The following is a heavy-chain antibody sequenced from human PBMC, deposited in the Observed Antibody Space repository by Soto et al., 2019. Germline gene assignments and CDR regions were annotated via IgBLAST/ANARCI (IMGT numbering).Heavy chain of an antibody. CDR2: ISYDGSNK. D-gene: IGHD3-22*01. V-gene: IGHV3-30-3*01. Sequence: PGGSLRLSCAASGFTFSSYAMRWVRQAPGKGLEWVAVISYDGSNKYYADSVKGRFTISRDNSKNTLYLQMNSLRAEDTAVYYCARDWSARYYDSSGYYYDDYWGQGTLVTVSS. J-gene: IGHJ4*02. CDR1: GFTFSSYA. CDR3: ARDWSARYYDSSGYYYDDY.